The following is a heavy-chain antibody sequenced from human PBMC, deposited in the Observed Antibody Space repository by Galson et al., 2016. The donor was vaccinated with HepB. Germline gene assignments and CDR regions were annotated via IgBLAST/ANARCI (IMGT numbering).Heavy chain of an antibody. J-gene: IGHJ6*03. CDR3: ARVMDSYSYMDV. CDR1: GGTFSGYS. Sequence: SVKVSCKASGGTFSGYSISWVRQAPGQGLQWMGGITPLLDTPTYSQKFQGRVTITADKSTTTAYMELSSLKSEDTAVYYCARVMDSYSYMDVWGKGTTVTVSS. D-gene: IGHD3/OR15-3a*01. CDR2: ITPLLDTP. V-gene: IGHV1-69*10.